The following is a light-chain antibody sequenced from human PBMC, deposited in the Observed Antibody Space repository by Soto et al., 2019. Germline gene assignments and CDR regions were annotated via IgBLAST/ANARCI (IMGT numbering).Light chain of an antibody. V-gene: IGKV1-39*01. CDR2: GAS. Sequence: RVTITCRASQSISTYLNWYQQKPGKAPKLVMYGASSLRSGVPSRFSGSGSGTDFTLTISCLQPEDFRSYYCPETVSLLRRFCQG. CDR1: QSISTY. CDR3: PETVSLLRR. J-gene: IGKJ1*01.